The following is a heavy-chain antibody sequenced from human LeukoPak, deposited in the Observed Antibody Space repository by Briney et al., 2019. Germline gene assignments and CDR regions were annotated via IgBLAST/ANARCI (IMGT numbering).Heavy chain of an antibody. CDR3: ARHGTSTVPSP. V-gene: IGHV4-59*08. D-gene: IGHD4-17*01. CDR2: IFYIGST. J-gene: IGHJ5*02. CDR1: GGSISSYY. Sequence: KPSETLSLTCTVSGGSISSYYWSWIRQPPGKGLEWIGYIFYIGSTNYNPSLKSRVTISVDTSKNQFSLQLSSVTAADTAVYYCARHGTSTVPSPWGQGTLVTVSS.